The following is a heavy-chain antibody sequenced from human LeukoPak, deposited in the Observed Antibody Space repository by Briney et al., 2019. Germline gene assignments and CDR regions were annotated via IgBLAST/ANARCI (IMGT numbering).Heavy chain of an antibody. V-gene: IGHV3-23*01. J-gene: IGHJ4*02. CDR2: ISGSGGGT. D-gene: IGHD3-22*01. Sequence: GGSLRLSCAASGFTFSSYAMSWVRQAPGKGLEWVSAISGSGGGTYYADYVKGRFTTSRDNSKNTLYLQVNSLRAEDTAVYYCAKYRGLRYYDDWGQGTLVTVSS. CDR1: GFTFSSYA. CDR3: AKYRGLRYYDD.